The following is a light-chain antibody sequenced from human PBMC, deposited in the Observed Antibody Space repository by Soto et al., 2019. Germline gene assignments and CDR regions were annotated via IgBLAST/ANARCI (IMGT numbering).Light chain of an antibody. CDR2: DVS. J-gene: IGLJ2*01. Sequence: QSVLTQPASVSGSPGQSITISCTGTNSDVGDYNYVSWYQQRPGKAPKLMICDVSYWPSGVSNRFSGSKSGNTASLTISGLQAEDEADYYCTSYTNNSTLVFGGGTKVTVL. V-gene: IGLV2-14*03. CDR3: TSYTNNSTLV. CDR1: NSDVGDYNY.